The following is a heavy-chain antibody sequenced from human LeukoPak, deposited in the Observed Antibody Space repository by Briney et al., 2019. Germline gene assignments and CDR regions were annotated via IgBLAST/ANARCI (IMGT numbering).Heavy chain of an antibody. V-gene: IGHV3-30*18. J-gene: IGHJ2*01. CDR1: GFTFSSYA. CDR3: AKEHPRVTYWYFDL. CDR2: ISYDGSNK. D-gene: IGHD4-17*01. Sequence: GGSLRLSCAASGFTFSSYAMSWVRQAPGKGLEWVAVISYDGSNKYYADSVKGRFTISRDNSKNTLYLQMNSLRAEDTAVYYCAKEHPRVTYWYFDLWGRGTLVTVSS.